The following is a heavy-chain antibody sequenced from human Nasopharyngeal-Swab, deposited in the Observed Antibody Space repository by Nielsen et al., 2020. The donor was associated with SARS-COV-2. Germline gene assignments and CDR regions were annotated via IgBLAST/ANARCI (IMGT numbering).Heavy chain of an antibody. CDR2: IDPSDSYT. Sequence: GASLKISCKGSGYSFTSYWISWVRQLPGKGLAWMGRIDPSDSYTNYSPSFQGHVTISADKSISTAYLQWSSLKASDTAMYYCARQIRFLEWLPYYYYMDVWGKGTTVTVSS. V-gene: IGHV5-10-1*01. J-gene: IGHJ6*03. D-gene: IGHD3-3*01. CDR1: GYSFTSYW. CDR3: ARQIRFLEWLPYYYYMDV.